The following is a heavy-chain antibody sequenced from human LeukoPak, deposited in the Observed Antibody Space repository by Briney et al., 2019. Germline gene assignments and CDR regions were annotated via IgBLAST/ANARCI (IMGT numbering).Heavy chain of an antibody. CDR3: ARDPCSSTSCYLPDY. CDR2: IWYDGSNK. Sequence: RPGGSLRLSCAASGFTFSSYGMHWVRQAPGKGLEWVAVIWYDGSNKYYAASVKGRFTISRDNSKNTLYLQMNSLRAQATAVYFCARDPCSSTSCYLPDYGGQGTRVTVSS. J-gene: IGHJ4*02. D-gene: IGHD2-2*01. CDR1: GFTFSSYG. V-gene: IGHV3-33*01.